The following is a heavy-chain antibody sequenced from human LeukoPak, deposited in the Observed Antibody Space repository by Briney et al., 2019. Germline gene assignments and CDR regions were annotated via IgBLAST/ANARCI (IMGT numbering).Heavy chain of an antibody. CDR3: ARGPPRFGVVIRGPSHFDY. J-gene: IGHJ4*02. Sequence: PSETLSLTCAVYGGSFSGYYWSWIRQPPGKGLEWIGEINHSGSPNYNPSLKSRVTISVDTSKNQFSLKLSSVTAADTAVYYCARGPPRFGVVIRGPSHFDYWGQGTLVTVSS. D-gene: IGHD3-3*01. CDR1: GGSFSGYY. CDR2: INHSGSP. V-gene: IGHV4-34*01.